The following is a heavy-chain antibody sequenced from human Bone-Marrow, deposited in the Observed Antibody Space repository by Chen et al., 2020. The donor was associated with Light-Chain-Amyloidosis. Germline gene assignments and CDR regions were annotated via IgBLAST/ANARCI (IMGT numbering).Heavy chain of an antibody. V-gene: IGHV3-23*01. J-gene: IGHJ4*02. CDR2: ISGSGGST. CDR1: GFTFSSYA. D-gene: IGHD6-19*01. Sequence: EVQLLESGGGLVQPGGSLRLSCAASGFTFSSYALSWVRQAPGKGLEWVSAISGSGGSTYYADSVKGRFTISRDNSKNTLYLQMNSLRAEDTAVYYCAKDIRYSSGWYYFDYWGQGTLVTVSS. CDR3: AKDIRYSSGWYYFDY.